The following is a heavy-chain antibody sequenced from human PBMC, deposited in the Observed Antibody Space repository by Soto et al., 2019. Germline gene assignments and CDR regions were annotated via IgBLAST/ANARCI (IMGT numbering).Heavy chain of an antibody. CDR2: IYYGGSP. V-gene: IGHV4-59*08. J-gene: IGHJ4*02. CDR3: ASSSYDILPPSYMTHN. Sequence: SETLSLTCTVSGSSLSGHYWSWMRQPPGKGLECIGYIYYGGSPNYNPSLKSRVTISVDTPKNQFSLKLSSVTAADTAVYYCASSSYDILPPSYMTHNWSPGTLVTLSS. D-gene: IGHD3-9*01. CDR1: GSSLSGHY.